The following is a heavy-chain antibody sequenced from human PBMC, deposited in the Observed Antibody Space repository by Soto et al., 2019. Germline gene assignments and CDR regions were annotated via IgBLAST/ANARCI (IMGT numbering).Heavy chain of an antibody. CDR1: GGPISSYS. D-gene: IGHD5-12*01. Sequence: SETLSLTCTVSGGPISSYSWNWIRQPPGKGLEWIGYFYHSGDTKYNPSLTNYNPSLESRVTISADTSKNQFSLKLTSVTAADTAVYYCAREPRQGDRIYYFDSWGRGSLVTVSS. J-gene: IGHJ4*02. CDR2: FYHSGDTKYNPSLT. V-gene: IGHV4-59*01. CDR3: AREPRQGDRIYYFDS.